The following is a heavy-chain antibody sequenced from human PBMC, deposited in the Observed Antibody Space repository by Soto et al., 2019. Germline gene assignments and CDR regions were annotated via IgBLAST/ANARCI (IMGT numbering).Heavy chain of an antibody. CDR1: GFTFSSYG. V-gene: IGHV3-33*01. CDR3: ARDDSYSSSWYTPLYYYYGMDV. J-gene: IGHJ6*02. Sequence: QVQLVESGGGVVQPGRSLRLSCAASGFTFSSYGMHWVRQAPGKGLEWVAVIWYDGSNKYYADSVKGRFTISRDNSKNTLYPQMNSLRAEDTAVYYCARDDSYSSSWYTPLYYYYGMDVWGQGTTVTVSS. CDR2: IWYDGSNK. D-gene: IGHD6-13*01.